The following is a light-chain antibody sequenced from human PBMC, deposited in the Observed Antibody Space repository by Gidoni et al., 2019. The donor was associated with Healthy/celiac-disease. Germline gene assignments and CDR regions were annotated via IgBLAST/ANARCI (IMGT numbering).Light chain of an antibody. CDR3: QQYGSSL. V-gene: IGKV3-20*01. CDR1: QSVSSSY. J-gene: IGKJ3*01. CDR2: GAS. Sequence: EIVLTQSPGTLSLSPGERAPLSCRASQSVSSSYLAWYQQKPGQAPRLLIYGASSRATGIPDRFSGSGSGTDFTLTISRLEPEDFAVYYCQQYGSSLFGPGTKVDIK.